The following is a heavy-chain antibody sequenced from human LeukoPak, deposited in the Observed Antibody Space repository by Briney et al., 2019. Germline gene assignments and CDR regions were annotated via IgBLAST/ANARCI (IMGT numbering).Heavy chain of an antibody. Sequence: PSETLSLTCTVSGGSISSSSYYWGWIRQPPGKGLEWIGSIYYSGSTYYNPSLKSRVTISVDTSKNQFSLKLSSVTAADTAVYYCARHTSEITMVRGAAEKNQNWSDPWGQGTLVTVSS. CDR3: ARHTSEITMVRGAAEKNQNWSDP. CDR2: IYYSGST. D-gene: IGHD3-10*01. J-gene: IGHJ5*02. CDR1: GGSISSSSYY. V-gene: IGHV4-39*01.